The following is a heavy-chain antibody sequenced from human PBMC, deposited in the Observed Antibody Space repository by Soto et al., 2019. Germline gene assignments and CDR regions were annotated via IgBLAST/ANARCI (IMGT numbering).Heavy chain of an antibody. Sequence: EVQLLESGGGLVQPGGSLRLSCAVSGFSFSTYGVTWVRQAPGKGLEWVSGVSGGSGTTHYADSVKGRFTITGDTSKNTVDLQMNSLRVEDTGVYYCAKWNGDGDHWGPAALLTVSS. CDR2: VSGGSGTT. CDR1: GFSFSTYG. J-gene: IGHJ4*02. CDR3: AKWNGDGDH. V-gene: IGHV3-23*01. D-gene: IGHD1-1*01.